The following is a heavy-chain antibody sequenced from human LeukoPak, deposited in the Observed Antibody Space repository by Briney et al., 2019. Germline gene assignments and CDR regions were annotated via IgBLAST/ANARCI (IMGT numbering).Heavy chain of an antibody. V-gene: IGHV4-59*12. CDR2: IYYSGST. CDR3: ARGAYYYESAS. Sequence: SETLSLTCTVSGGSISSYYWSWIRQPPGKALEWIGDIYYSGSTNYNPSLKSRVTMSVDTSKNQLSLKLSSVTAADTAVYYCARGAYYYESASWGQGALVTVSS. J-gene: IGHJ4*02. D-gene: IGHD3-22*01. CDR1: GGSISSYY.